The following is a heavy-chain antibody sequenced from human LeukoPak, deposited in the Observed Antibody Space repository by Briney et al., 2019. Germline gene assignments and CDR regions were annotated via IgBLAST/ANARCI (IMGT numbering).Heavy chain of an antibody. CDR2: VYFDGGT. CDR3: ARDQRRVAIPRGAFDI. CDR1: GGSVTTGTYH. D-gene: IGHD5-12*01. V-gene: IGHV4-39*07. Sequence: SETLSLTCSVSGGSVTTGTYHWAWIRQPPGKGLEWIGSVYFDGGTHYNRSLQSRVAISVDTSKNQYSLRLSSVTAADTAVYYCARDQRRVAIPRGAFDIWGQGTMVTVSS. J-gene: IGHJ3*02.